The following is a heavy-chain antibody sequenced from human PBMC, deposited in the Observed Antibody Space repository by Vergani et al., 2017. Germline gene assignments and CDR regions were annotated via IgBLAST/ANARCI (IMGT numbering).Heavy chain of an antibody. J-gene: IGHJ4*02. Sequence: EVQLVESGGGLVQPGRSLRLSCAASGFTFDDYAMHWVRQAPGKGLEWVSGISWNSGSIGYADSVKGRFTISRDNAKNSLYLQMNSLRAEDTALYYCAKDKSSLGVAATTFDYWGQGTLVTVSS. D-gene: IGHD2-15*01. V-gene: IGHV3-9*01. CDR2: ISWNSGSI. CDR1: GFTFDDYA. CDR3: AKDKSSLGVAATTFDY.